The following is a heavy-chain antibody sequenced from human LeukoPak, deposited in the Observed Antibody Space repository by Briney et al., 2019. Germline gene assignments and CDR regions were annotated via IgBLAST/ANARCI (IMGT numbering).Heavy chain of an antibody. CDR3: ASGFTSGWPRFDP. J-gene: IGHJ5*02. Sequence: SQTLSLTCAISGVSVSSNSTAWNWIRQSPSRGLEWLGRTYYRSKWYNEYAVSVKSRITINPDTSKNQFSLHLNSVTPEDTAIYYCASGFTSGWPRFDPWGQGTLVTVSS. V-gene: IGHV6-1*01. CDR1: GVSVSSNSTA. D-gene: IGHD6-19*01. CDR2: TYYRSKWYN.